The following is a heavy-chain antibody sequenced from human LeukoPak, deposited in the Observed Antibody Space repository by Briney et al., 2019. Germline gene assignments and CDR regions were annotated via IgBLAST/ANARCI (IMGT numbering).Heavy chain of an antibody. Sequence: SETLSLTCTVSGGSISSYYWSWIRQPPGKGLEWIGYIYYSGSTNYNPSLKSRVTISVDTSKNQFSLKLSSETAADTAVYYCARTNWGFYFDYWGQGTLVTVSS. CDR1: GGSISSYY. J-gene: IGHJ4*02. CDR2: IYYSGST. V-gene: IGHV4-59*08. D-gene: IGHD7-27*01. CDR3: ARTNWGFYFDY.